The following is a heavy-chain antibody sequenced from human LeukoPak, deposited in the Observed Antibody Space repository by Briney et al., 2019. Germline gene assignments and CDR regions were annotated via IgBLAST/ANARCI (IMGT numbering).Heavy chain of an antibody. CDR1: GFTFSSYA. V-gene: IGHV3-23*01. J-gene: IGHJ4*02. D-gene: IGHD1-1*01. CDR3: AKEINSNWND. Sequence: GGSLRLSCAASGFTFSSYAMSWVRQAPGKGLEWVSHISGSATSTYYADSVKGRFTISRDNSKNTLFLQMNSLRAEDTAVYYCAKEINSNWNDWGQGTLVTVSS. CDR2: ISGSATST.